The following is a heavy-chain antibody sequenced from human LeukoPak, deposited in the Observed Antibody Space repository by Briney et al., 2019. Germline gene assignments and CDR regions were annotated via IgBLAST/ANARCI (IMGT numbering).Heavy chain of an antibody. V-gene: IGHV4-39*01. D-gene: IGHD1-26*01. J-gene: IGHJ4*02. CDR3: ARRGITYSSSFFAF. CDR1: GGSIGSSNYY. CDR2: IFYSGNT. Sequence: SETLSLTCTVSGGSIGSSNYYWGWIRQPPGKGLEWIGHIFYSGNTYYNPSLKSRVTISVDTSKNQFSLHLLSVTAADTATYYCARRGITYSSSFFAFWGQGTLVTVSS.